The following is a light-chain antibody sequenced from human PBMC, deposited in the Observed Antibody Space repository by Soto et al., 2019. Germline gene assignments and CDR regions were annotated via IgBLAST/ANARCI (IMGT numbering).Light chain of an antibody. J-gene: IGKJ5*01. CDR1: QSIGRW. CDR3: QQANRFPIT. Sequence: DIQMTQAPSTLPASGGDSVTIACKASQSIGRWLAWYQQKPGKAPKLLIYAASSLQSGVPSRFSGSRSGTDFTLTLTSLQPEDFPTYSCQQANRFPITIGQGTRLEIK. CDR2: AAS. V-gene: IGKV1-12*01.